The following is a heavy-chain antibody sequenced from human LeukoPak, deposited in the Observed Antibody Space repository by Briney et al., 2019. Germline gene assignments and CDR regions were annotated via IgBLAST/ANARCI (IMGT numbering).Heavy chain of an antibody. CDR1: GYTFTSYD. J-gene: IGHJ4*02. D-gene: IGHD6-19*01. CDR3: ARKVYSSGWYDRDY. CDR2: ISAYNGNT. Sequence: ASVKVSCKASGYTFTSYDISWVRQAPGQGLEWMGWISAYNGNTNYAQKLQGRVTMTTDTSTSTAYMELRSLRSDDTAVYYCARKVYSSGWYDRDYWGQGTLVTVSS. V-gene: IGHV1-18*01.